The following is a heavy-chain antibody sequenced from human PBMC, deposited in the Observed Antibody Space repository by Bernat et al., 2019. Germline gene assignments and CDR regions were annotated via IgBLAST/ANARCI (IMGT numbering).Heavy chain of an antibody. CDR2: MSNGGGNT. CDR3: ARGAGMEVHNWYFDL. J-gene: IGHJ2*01. D-gene: IGHD3-3*01. Sequence: EVQLVESGGDLVQPGGSLSLSCAASGYAFSCCAVTWVRQAPGKGLEWVSTMSNGGGNTYYADSVKGRFTISRDNSKNTLFLQMNSLRADDTAIYYCARGAGMEVHNWYFDLWGRGTLVTVSS. CDR1: GYAFSCCA. V-gene: IGHV3-23*04.